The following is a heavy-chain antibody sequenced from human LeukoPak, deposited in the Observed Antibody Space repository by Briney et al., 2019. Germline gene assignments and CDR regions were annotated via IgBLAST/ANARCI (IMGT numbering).Heavy chain of an antibody. V-gene: IGHV3-30*18. CDR1: GFTFSSYG. D-gene: IGHD3-10*01. CDR2: ISYDGSNK. J-gene: IGHJ4*02. Sequence: GRSLRLSCAASGFTFSSYGMHWVRQAPGKGLEWVAVISYDGSNKYYADSVKGRFTISRDNSKNTLYLQMNSLRAEDTALYYCAKDRENIWFGELSGEFDYWGQGTLVTVSS. CDR3: AKDRENIWFGELSGEFDY.